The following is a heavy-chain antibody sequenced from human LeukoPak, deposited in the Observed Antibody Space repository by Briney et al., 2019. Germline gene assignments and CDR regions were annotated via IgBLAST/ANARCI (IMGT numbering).Heavy chain of an antibody. CDR3: ASGVVLWFGESDYGMDV. V-gene: IGHV1-8*01. CDR2: MNPNSGNT. Sequence: ASVKVSCKASGYTFTSYDINWVRQATGQGLEWMGWMNPNSGNTGYAQKFQGRVTMTRNTSISTAYMELSSLRSGDTAVYYCASGVVLWFGESDYGMDVWGQGTTVTVSS. J-gene: IGHJ6*02. CDR1: GYTFTSYD. D-gene: IGHD3-10*01.